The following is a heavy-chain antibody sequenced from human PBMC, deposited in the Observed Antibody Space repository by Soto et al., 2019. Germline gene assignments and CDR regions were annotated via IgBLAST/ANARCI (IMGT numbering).Heavy chain of an antibody. Sequence: GGSLRLSCAASGFTFSSYAMSWVRQAPGKGLEWVSAISGSGGSTYYADSVKGRFTISRDNSKNTLYLQMNSLRAEDTAVYYCAKVVQTYYDFWSGNYFDYWGQGTLVTVSS. V-gene: IGHV3-23*01. CDR1: GFTFSSYA. CDR2: ISGSGGST. D-gene: IGHD3-3*01. J-gene: IGHJ4*02. CDR3: AKVVQTYYDFWSGNYFDY.